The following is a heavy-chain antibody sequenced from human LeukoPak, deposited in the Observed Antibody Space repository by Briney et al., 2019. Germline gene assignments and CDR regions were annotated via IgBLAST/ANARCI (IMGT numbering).Heavy chain of an antibody. CDR1: GGSISGYY. Sequence: PSETLSLTCTVSGGSISGYYWSWIRQAPGKELEWIGYIFYSGNTRYNPSLKSRVTISIDTPKNHFSLKLSSVTAADSAVYYCARQSNDYSDYTFESWGQGTLVTVSS. CDR3: ARQSNDYSDYTFES. CDR2: IFYSGNT. J-gene: IGHJ4*02. D-gene: IGHD4-11*01. V-gene: IGHV4-59*08.